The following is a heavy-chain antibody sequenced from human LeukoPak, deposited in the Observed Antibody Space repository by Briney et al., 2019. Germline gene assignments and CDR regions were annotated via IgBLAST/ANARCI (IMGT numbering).Heavy chain of an antibody. CDR2: ISGSGGST. J-gene: IGHJ4*02. CDR1: DFTVSSNY. Sequence: GGSLRLSCAASDFTVSSNYMSWVRQAPGKGLEWVSAISGSGGSTYYADSVKGRFTISRDNSKNTLYLQMNSLRAEDTAVYYCAKVLSVHRALYFDYWGQGTLVTVSS. CDR3: AKVLSVHRALYFDY. D-gene: IGHD1-14*01. V-gene: IGHV3-23*01.